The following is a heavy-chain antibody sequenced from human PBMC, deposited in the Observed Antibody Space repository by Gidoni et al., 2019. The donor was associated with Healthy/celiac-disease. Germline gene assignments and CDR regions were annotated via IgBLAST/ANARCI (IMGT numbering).Heavy chain of an antibody. CDR1: GYNLPELS. CDR2: FDPEDGET. Sequence: QVQLVQSGAEVKKTGASVKVSCKVSGYNLPELSMHWVRQAPGKGLEWMGGFDPEDGETIYAQKFQGRVTMTEDTSTDTAYMELSSLRSEDTTVYYCATDPSPSSSWYVVDYWGQGTLVTVSS. J-gene: IGHJ4*02. V-gene: IGHV1-24*01. D-gene: IGHD6-13*01. CDR3: ATDPSPSSSWYVVDY.